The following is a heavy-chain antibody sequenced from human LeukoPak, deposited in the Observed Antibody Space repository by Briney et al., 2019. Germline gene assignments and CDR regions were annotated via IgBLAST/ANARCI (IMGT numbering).Heavy chain of an antibody. Sequence: SENLSLKCAVYGGSFSGYYWRWLRQPPGKGLEWVGEINHSGRTNYNPSLKSRVTISVDTSKNQSSLKLSSVTAADTAVYYCASTGTATDDCGQGTLVTVSS. CDR1: GGSFSGYY. J-gene: IGHJ4*02. D-gene: IGHD5-18*01. V-gene: IGHV4-34*01. CDR3: ASTGTATDD. CDR2: INHSGRT.